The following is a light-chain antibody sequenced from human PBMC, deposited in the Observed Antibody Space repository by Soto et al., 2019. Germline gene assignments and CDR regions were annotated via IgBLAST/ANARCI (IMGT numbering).Light chain of an antibody. CDR1: QSIVSS. Sequence: DIQMTQSPSSLSASAGDRVTITCRAGQSIVSSLNWYQQKPGEAPKLLIYAASTLQSGVPSRFSGRGAGTDFTLTISSLQPEDFATYYCQQSYTTPLTFGGGTKVEIK. CDR2: AAS. V-gene: IGKV1-39*01. J-gene: IGKJ4*01. CDR3: QQSYTTPLT.